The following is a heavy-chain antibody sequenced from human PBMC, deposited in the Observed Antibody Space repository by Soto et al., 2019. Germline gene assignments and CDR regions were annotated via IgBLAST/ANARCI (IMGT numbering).Heavy chain of an antibody. CDR1: GFTFNLYA. CDR3: GKALSSIWYDAFDL. V-gene: IGHV3-23*01. Sequence: EVQLLESGGGLVQPGGSLRLSCAASGFTFNLYAMIWVRQAPGKGLEWVSSVSGSGGSTYYADSVKGRFTIARDNSENTLHLQMNSLTAEDTAVYYCGKALSSIWYDAFDLCGPGTMVTVSS. CDR2: VSGSGGST. J-gene: IGHJ3*01. D-gene: IGHD6-13*01.